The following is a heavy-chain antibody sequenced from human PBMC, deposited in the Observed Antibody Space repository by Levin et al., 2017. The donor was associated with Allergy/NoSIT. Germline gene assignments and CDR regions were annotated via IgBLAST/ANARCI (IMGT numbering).Heavy chain of an antibody. CDR2: IWYDGSNE. Sequence: GGSLRLTCATSFFPFNPYFLPFFLLSPFKGLEWVALIWYDGSNEYYADSVKGRFTISRDNSKNTLYLQMNSLRAYDTAVYYCARSIAATGYPYYYGMDVWGQGTTVTVSS. J-gene: IGHJ6*02. CDR1: FFPFNPYF. CDR3: ARSIAATGYPYYYGMDV. V-gene: IGHV3-33*01. D-gene: IGHD6-13*01.